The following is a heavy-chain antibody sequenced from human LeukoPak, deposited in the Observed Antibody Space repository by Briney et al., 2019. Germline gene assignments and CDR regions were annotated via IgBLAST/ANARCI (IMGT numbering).Heavy chain of an antibody. J-gene: IGHJ3*02. Sequence: GGSLRLSCAASGFTFSSYSMNWVRQAPGKGLEWVSYISSSSSYTNYADSVKGRFTTSRDNAKNSLYLQMNSLRAEDTAVYYCAMSYGHDYAFDIWGQGTMVTVSS. D-gene: IGHD5-18*01. CDR3: AMSYGHDYAFDI. V-gene: IGHV3-21*05. CDR1: GFTFSSYS. CDR2: ISSSSSYT.